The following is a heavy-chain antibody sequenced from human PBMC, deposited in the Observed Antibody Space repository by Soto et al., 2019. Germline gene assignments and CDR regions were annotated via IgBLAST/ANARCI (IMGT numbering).Heavy chain of an antibody. CDR1: GFNFGLYA. CDR3: AQMTVLTTSAFDV. J-gene: IGHJ3*01. Sequence: GGSLRLSCAASGFNFGLYAMTWVRQAPGKRLEWVSEISSSSGRTTRYADSVRGRFTISRDNSRNTLYLEMTNLRVDDTATYFCAQMTVLTTSAFDVWGQGTTVTVSS. V-gene: IGHV3-23*01. D-gene: IGHD4-17*01. CDR2: ISSSSGRTT.